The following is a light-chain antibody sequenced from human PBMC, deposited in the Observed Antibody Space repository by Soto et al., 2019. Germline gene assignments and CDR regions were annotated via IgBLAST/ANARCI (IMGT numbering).Light chain of an antibody. Sequence: QSALTQPASVSGTPGQSITISCTGTSSDVGGYTYDSWYQQHPGKPTNLMNYTVSNRPSGVSNRFAGYNSGNTASLTSSGLHAEDEAYYCSSSYTSISTLLFGGGTKLTVL. CDR3: SSYTSISTLL. CDR2: TVS. CDR1: SSDVGGYTY. V-gene: IGLV2-14*01. J-gene: IGLJ2*01.